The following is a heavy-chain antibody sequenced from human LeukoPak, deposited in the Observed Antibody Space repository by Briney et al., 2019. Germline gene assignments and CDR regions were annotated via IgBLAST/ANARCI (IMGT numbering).Heavy chain of an antibody. V-gene: IGHV4-59*01. J-gene: IGHJ4*02. CDR1: GGSISSYY. CDR3: ARDHYGDHRFDY. D-gene: IGHD4-17*01. CDR2: IYYSGST. Sequence: PSETLSLTCTVSGGSISSYYWSWIRQPPGKGLEWIGYIYYSGSTNYNPSLKSRVTISVDTSKNQFSLKLSSVTAADTAVYYCARDHYGDHRFDYWGQGTLVTVSS.